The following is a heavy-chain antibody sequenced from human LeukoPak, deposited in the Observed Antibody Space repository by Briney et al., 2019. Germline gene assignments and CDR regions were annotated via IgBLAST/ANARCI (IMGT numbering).Heavy chain of an antibody. CDR1: GFIFSSHG. V-gene: IGHV3-30*18. CDR3: AKDQEPPFSSGWYVPNY. Sequence: GGSLRLSCAASGFIFSSHGMHWVRQAPGKGLEWVAVISYDGSNKYYADSVKGRFTISRDNSKNTLYLQMNSLRAEDTAVYYCAKDQEPPFSSGWYVPNYWGQGTLLTVSS. D-gene: IGHD3-22*01. CDR2: ISYDGSNK. J-gene: IGHJ4*02.